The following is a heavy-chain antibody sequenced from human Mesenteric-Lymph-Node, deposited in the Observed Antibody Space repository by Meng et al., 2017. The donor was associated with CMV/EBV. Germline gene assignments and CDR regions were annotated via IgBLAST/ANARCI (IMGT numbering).Heavy chain of an antibody. CDR1: GCSISSSNW. CDR3: ASFSGTTSSTYYFDY. J-gene: IGHJ4*02. D-gene: IGHD1-7*01. Sequence: SGCSISSSNWWSWVRQPPGKGLEWIGEIYHSGSTNYNPSLKSRVTISVDKSKNQFSLKLSSVTAADTAVYYCASFSGTTSSTYYFDYWGQGTLVTVSS. V-gene: IGHV4-4*02. CDR2: IYHSGST.